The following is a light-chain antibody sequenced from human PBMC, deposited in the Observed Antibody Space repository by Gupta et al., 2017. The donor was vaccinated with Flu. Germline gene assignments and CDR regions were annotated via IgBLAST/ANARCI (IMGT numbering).Light chain of an antibody. J-gene: IGKJ4*01. CDR2: AAS. CDR3: QHDNSFPIT. CDR1: QDIRTW. Sequence: DIQMTQSPSSLSASVGDRVTITCRASQDIRTWLAWYQQKPERAPKSLIYAASNLQSGVPSRFSGGGSGTDFTLTISSLQPEDFATYYCQHDNSFPITFGRGTKVEIK. V-gene: IGKV1D-16*01.